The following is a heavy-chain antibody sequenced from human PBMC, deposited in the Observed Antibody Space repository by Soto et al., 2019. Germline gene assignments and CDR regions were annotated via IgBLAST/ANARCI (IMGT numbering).Heavy chain of an antibody. CDR1: GFTFSSYG. D-gene: IGHD3-3*01. V-gene: IGHV3-30*18. CDR2: ISYDGSNK. Sequence: GGSLRLSCAASGFTFSSYGMHWVRQAPGKGLEWVAVISYDGSNKYYADSVKGRFTISRDNSKNTLYLQMNSLRAEDTAVYYCAKDFPGTLSGPAYWGQGTQVTVSS. CDR3: AKDFPGTLSGPAY. J-gene: IGHJ4*02.